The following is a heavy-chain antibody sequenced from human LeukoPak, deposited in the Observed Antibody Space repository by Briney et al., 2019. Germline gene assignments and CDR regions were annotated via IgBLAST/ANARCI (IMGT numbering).Heavy chain of an antibody. CDR1: GYTFTNYG. CDR3: ARGRSRDGYNYDY. CDR2: ISTYKGNT. D-gene: IGHD5-24*01. V-gene: IGHV1-18*01. Sequence: ASVKVSCKASGYTFTNYGITWVRQAPGQGLEWMGWISTYKGNTNYAQKLQGRVTMTTDTSTSTAYMELRSLRSDDTAVYYCARGRSRDGYNYDYWGQGTLVTVSS. J-gene: IGHJ4*02.